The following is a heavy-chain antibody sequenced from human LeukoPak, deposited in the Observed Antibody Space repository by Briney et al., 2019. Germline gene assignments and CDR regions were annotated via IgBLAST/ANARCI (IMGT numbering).Heavy chain of an antibody. J-gene: IGHJ6*02. D-gene: IGHD1-26*01. CDR1: GFTFTSYT. CDR2: ISASGGST. V-gene: IGHV3-23*01. CDR3: ARDTGDSGSHNWGYYYYYGMDV. Sequence: GSLRLSCAASGFTFTSYTMSWVRQAPGKGLECVSTISASGGSTFSADSVKGRFTISRDNSKNTLYLQMNSLGAEDTAVYNCARDTGDSGSHNWGYYYYYGMDVWGQGTTVTVSS.